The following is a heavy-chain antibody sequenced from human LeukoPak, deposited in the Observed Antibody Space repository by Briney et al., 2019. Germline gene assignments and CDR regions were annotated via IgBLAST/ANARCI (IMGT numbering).Heavy chain of an antibody. CDR1: GGSISNSNW. V-gene: IGHV4-4*02. CDR2: IYDSGST. Sequence: ASETLSLTCAVSGGSISNSNWGNGVRQAPGKGLGWIGEIYDSGSTNYNPCLRSRVTISVDRSTTQFALKLTSVTAAATAVYYCARGQGSYADYWGQGTLVIVSS. CDR3: ARGQGSYADY. D-gene: IGHD5-18*01. J-gene: IGHJ4*02.